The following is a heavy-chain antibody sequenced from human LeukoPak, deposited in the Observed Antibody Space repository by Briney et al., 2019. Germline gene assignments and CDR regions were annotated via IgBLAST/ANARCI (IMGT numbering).Heavy chain of an antibody. CDR1: GYTFTSYG. J-gene: IGHJ4*02. V-gene: IGHV1-18*01. CDR3: ARDQGITFFGVIDY. Sequence: ASVKVSCKASGYTFTSYGISWVRQAPGQGLEWMGWISAYNGNTNYAQKLQGRVTMTTDTSTSTAYMELRSLRSDDTAVYYCARDQGITFFGVIDYWGQGTLVTVSS. CDR2: ISAYNGNT. D-gene: IGHD3-3*01.